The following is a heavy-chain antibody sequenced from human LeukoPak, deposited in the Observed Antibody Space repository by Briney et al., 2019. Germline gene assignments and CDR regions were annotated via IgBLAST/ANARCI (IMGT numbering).Heavy chain of an antibody. CDR3: ARELGIPYYFDY. CDR2: ISSSGSTI. J-gene: IGHJ4*02. V-gene: IGHV3-48*03. D-gene: IGHD7-27*01. CDR1: GFTFSSYE. Sequence: GGSLRLSCAASGFTFSSYEMNWVRQAPGKGLEWVSYISSSGSTIYYADSVKGRFTISRDNAKNSLYLQMNSLRAEDTAVYYCARELGIPYYFDYWGQGTLVTVSS.